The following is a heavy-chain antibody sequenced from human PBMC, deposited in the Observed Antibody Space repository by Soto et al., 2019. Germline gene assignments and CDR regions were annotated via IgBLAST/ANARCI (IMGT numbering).Heavy chain of an antibody. Sequence: SETLSLTCTVSGGSISSYYWSWIRQPPGKGLEWIGYIYYSGSTNYNPSLKSRVTISVDTSKNQFSLKLSSVTAADTAVYYCARGGDSSGYYYDDAFDIWGQGAMVTVSS. CDR1: GGSISSYY. D-gene: IGHD3-22*01. V-gene: IGHV4-59*01. J-gene: IGHJ3*02. CDR3: ARGGDSSGYYYDDAFDI. CDR2: IYYSGST.